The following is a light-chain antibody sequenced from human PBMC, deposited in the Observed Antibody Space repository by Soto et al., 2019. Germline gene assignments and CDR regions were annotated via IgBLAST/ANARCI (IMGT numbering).Light chain of an antibody. CDR2: DAS. J-gene: IGKJ1*01. Sequence: EIVLTQSPATLSVSPGERATLSCRASQSVSSNLAWYQQQPGQAPRLLIYDASTRATDIPTRFSGSGSGTEFTLTISSLQSEDFAVYYCQQSTNWPGTFGQGTKVDIK. CDR1: QSVSSN. CDR3: QQSTNWPGT. V-gene: IGKV3-15*01.